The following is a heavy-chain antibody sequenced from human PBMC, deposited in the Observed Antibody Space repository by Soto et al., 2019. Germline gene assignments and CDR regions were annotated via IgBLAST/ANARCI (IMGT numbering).Heavy chain of an antibody. J-gene: IGHJ5*01. CDR3: AHSHFEILTGPFDS. Sequence: QITLKESGPTLVQPTQTLTLTCTFSGFSLTDTGATVGWNRQAPRKGLEWLALIYWYDDKRYNPSLKNRLTIAKDTSRNQVILTLSNVGPVDTATYYCAHSHFEILTGPFDSWGPGTLVTVSS. CDR2: IYWYDDK. CDR1: GFSLTDTGAT. D-gene: IGHD3-9*01. V-gene: IGHV2-5*01.